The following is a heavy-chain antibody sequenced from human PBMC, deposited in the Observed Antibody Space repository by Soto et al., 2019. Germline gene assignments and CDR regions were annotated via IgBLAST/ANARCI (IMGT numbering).Heavy chain of an antibody. J-gene: IGHJ4*02. CDR1: GGSISGYY. V-gene: IGHV4-59*08. Sequence: SETLSLTCTVSGGSISGYYWSWIRQPPGKGLEWIGYMYNTGSTVYNPSFKSRVTISVDTSKNQFSLKLTSVTAADTAVYFCARRGSRLSVAVAAFDYWSQGTLVTVSS. CDR3: ARRGSRLSVAVAAFDY. D-gene: IGHD6-19*01. CDR2: MYNTGST.